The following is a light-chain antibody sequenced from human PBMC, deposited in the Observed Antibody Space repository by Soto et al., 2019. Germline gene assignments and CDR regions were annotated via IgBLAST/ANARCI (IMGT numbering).Light chain of an antibody. V-gene: IGLV2-14*01. Sequence: QSVLTQPASVSGSPGQSITIACTGTSSDVGVYNYVSWYQQHPGKAPKLMIYDVSNRPSGVSNRFSGSKSGNTASQTISGLQAEDEGDYYCSSYTSSSSVVFGGGTKVTVL. CDR1: SSDVGVYNY. CDR3: SSYTSSSSVV. CDR2: DVS. J-gene: IGLJ2*01.